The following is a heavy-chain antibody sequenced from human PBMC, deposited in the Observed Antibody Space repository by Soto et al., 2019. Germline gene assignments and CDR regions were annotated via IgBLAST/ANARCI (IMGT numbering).Heavy chain of an antibody. CDR1: GYTFTTFW. V-gene: IGHV5-10-1*01. CDR2: IDPRDSYT. J-gene: IGHJ5*02. Sequence: PGESLKVSCTGFGYTFTTFWISWVRQMPGRGLERMGRIDPRDSYTNYSPSFQGHVTISVDKSISTAYLQWGSLKASDTAMYYCARLYCSSSTCDSWFDPWGQGTLVTVSS. CDR3: ARLYCSSSTCDSWFDP. D-gene: IGHD2-2*01.